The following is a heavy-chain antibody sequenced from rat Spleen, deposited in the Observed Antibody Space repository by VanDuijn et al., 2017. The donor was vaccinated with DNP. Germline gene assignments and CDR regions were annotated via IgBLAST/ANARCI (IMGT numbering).Heavy chain of an antibody. CDR3: SSHGPH. CDR2: INTNGSNT. CDR1: GFTFSDYN. Sequence: EVQLVESGGGLVQPGRSLKLSCAASGFTFSDYNMAWVRQAPKKGLAWVATINTNGSNTSYRDSVKGRFIISRENAKSTLYLQMDSLRSEDTATYYCSSHGPHWGQGVTVTVSS. D-gene: IGHD3-8*01. V-gene: IGHV5-7*01. J-gene: IGHJ2*01.